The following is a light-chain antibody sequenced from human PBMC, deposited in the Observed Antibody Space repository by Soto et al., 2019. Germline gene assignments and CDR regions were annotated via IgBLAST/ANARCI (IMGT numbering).Light chain of an antibody. CDR3: QQYNNWPRT. Sequence: IVVTQSPATLSVSPGERATLSCRASQSVSNYLAWYQQRPGQTPRLLIFGASTRATDIPAKFSGSGSGTEFTLTISSLQSEDFAVYYCQQYNNWPRTFGQGTKVEIK. CDR1: QSVSNY. V-gene: IGKV3-15*01. J-gene: IGKJ1*01. CDR2: GAS.